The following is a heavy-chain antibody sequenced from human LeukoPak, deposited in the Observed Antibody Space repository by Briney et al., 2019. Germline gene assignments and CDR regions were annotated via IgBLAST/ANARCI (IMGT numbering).Heavy chain of an antibody. CDR2: ISSSSSYI. D-gene: IGHD3-10*01. Sequence: PGGSLRLSCAASGFTFSSYSMNWVRQAPGKGLEWVSSISSSSSYIYYADSVKGRFTISRDNAKNSPYLQMNSLRAEDTAVYYCAKEARSGPGVFDYWGQGTLVTVSS. CDR3: AKEARSGPGVFDY. V-gene: IGHV3-21*04. CDR1: GFTFSSYS. J-gene: IGHJ4*02.